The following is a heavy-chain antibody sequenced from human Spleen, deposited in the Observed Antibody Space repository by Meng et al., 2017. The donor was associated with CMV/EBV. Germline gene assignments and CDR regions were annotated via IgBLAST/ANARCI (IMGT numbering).Heavy chain of an antibody. CDR3: ARDIPSVIAVAGI. CDR2: INPNSGGT. J-gene: IGHJ3*02. D-gene: IGHD6-19*01. Sequence: ASVKVSCKASGYTFTGYYIHWVRQAPGQGLEWMGWINPNSGGTNYAQKFQGRVTMTRDTSISTAYMELSRLRSDDTAVYYCARDIPSVIAVAGIWGQGTMVTVSS. CDR1: GYTFTGYY. V-gene: IGHV1-2*02.